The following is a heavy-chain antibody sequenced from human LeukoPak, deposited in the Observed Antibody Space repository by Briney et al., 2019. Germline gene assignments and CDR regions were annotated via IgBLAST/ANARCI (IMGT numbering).Heavy chain of an antibody. CDR2: MSSGSRDI. J-gene: IGHJ4*02. Sequence: GGSLRLSCTASGFTFTTYAMTWVRQAPGKGLEWISSMSSGSRDIYYADSVRGRFTISRDNTRNSLYLAMNNLRAEDTAIYYCARDRPTGASRIFVVQWGQGTPVTVSS. V-gene: IGHV3-21*06. CDR1: GFTFTTYA. D-gene: IGHD2-15*01. CDR3: ARDRPTGASRIFVVQ.